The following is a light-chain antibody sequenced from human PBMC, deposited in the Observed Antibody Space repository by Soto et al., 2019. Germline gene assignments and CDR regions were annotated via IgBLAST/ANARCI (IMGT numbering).Light chain of an antibody. Sequence: VLTQPPSMSAAPGQKVTISCSGSRSSIGDNYVSWYQHLPGTAPKLLIYETNKRPSGIPYRFSGSKSGTSATLGITGLQTGDEADYYCGTWDSSLNGVLFGGGTQLTVL. CDR1: RSSIGDNY. J-gene: IGLJ2*01. CDR3: GTWDSSLNGVL. CDR2: ETN. V-gene: IGLV1-51*02.